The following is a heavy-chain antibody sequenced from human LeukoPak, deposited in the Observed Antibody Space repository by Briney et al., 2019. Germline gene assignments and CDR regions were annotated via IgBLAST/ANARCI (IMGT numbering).Heavy chain of an antibody. CDR3: AKFQRYDFWSGYNNWFDP. D-gene: IGHD3-3*01. CDR1: GGSFSGYY. CDR2: ISGSGGST. J-gene: IGHJ5*02. V-gene: IGHV3-23*01. Sequence: ETLSLTCAVSGGSFSGYYWSWVRQAPGKGLEWVSAISGSGGSTYYADSVKGRFTISRDNSKNTLYLQMNSLRAEDTAVYYCAKFQRYDFWSGYNNWFDPWGQGTLVTVSS.